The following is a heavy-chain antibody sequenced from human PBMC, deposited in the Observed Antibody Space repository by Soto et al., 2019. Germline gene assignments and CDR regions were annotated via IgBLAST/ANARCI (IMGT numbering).Heavy chain of an antibody. J-gene: IGHJ4*02. D-gene: IGHD3-22*01. V-gene: IGHV4-39*01. Sequence: ASETLSLTCTVSGGSISSSSYYWGWIRQPPGKGLEWIGSIYYSGSTYYNPSLKSRVTISVDTSKNQFSLKLSSVTAADTAVYYCAGFSTYFYDSSGYSFFDYWGQGTLVTVSS. CDR1: GGSISSSSYY. CDR3: AGFSTYFYDSSGYSFFDY. CDR2: IYYSGST.